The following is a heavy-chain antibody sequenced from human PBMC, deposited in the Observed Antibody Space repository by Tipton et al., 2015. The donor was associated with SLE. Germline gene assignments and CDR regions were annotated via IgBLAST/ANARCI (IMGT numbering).Heavy chain of an antibody. Sequence: TLSLTCTVSGGSISSYYWSWIRQPPGKGLEWIAYIYYSGSTNYNPSLKSRVTVSVDTSKNQLSLKLTSVIAADTAVHYCARDRDSSGSYDAFDIWGQGTLVTVSS. J-gene: IGHJ3*02. V-gene: IGHV4-59*01. CDR2: IYYSGST. CDR3: ARDRDSSGSYDAFDI. CDR1: GGSISSYY. D-gene: IGHD3-22*01.